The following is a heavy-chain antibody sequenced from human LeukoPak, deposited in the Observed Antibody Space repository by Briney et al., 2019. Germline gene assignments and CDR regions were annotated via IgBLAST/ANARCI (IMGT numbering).Heavy chain of an antibody. J-gene: IGHJ4*02. CDR1: GGSFSGYY. D-gene: IGHD3-10*01. CDR3: AREGGSGSGNIDY. CDR2: INHSGST. Sequence: SETLSLTCAVYGGSFSGYYWSWIRQPPGKGLEWIGEINHSGSTNYNPSLKSRVTISVDTSKNQFSLKLSSVTAADTAVYYCAREGGSGSGNIDYWGQGTLVTVSS. V-gene: IGHV4-34*01.